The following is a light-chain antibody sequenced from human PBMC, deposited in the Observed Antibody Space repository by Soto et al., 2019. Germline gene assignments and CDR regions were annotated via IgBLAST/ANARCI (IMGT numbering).Light chain of an antibody. CDR3: QHHDNSEGT. CDR1: QSVNSNY. J-gene: IGKJ1*01. V-gene: IGKV3-20*01. CDR2: AAS. Sequence: EIVLTQSPGTLSLSPGETATLSCRASQSVNSNYLAWYHQRVGQAPRLLIYAASSRATGIPDRFSGSGSGTDFTLTISRLEPEDFAVYYCQHHDNSEGTFGQGTKMEIK.